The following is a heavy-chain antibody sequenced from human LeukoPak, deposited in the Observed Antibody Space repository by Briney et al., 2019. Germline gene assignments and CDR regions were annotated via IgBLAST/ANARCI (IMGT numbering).Heavy chain of an antibody. D-gene: IGHD6-13*01. CDR1: GCALSTRGVG. V-gene: IGHV2-5*02. Sequence: VSGPTLMKPPPTLTLTCTFSGCALSTRGVGVGWIRQPPGKALERLSLISWDEDKHYSPALKSRLTITNHPSKNQVVLTITNMDPVDTATYYCAHSSYSSRCDYWGQGTLVTVSS. CDR2: ISWDEDK. CDR3: AHSSYSSRCDY. J-gene: IGHJ4*02.